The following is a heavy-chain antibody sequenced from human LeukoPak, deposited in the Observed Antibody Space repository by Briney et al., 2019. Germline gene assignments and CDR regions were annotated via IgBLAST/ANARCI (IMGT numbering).Heavy chain of an antibody. CDR2: INHSGST. V-gene: IGHV4-34*01. CDR3: ARNPSPYYYGSGILRKNYYYYYYMDV. D-gene: IGHD3-10*01. Sequence: SETLSLTCAVYGGSFSGYYWSWIRQPPGKGLEWIGEINHSGSTNYNPSLKSRVTISVDTSKNQFSLKLSSVTAADTAVYYCARNPSPYYYGSGILRKNYYYYYYMDVWGKGTTVTVSS. CDR1: GGSFSGYY. J-gene: IGHJ6*03.